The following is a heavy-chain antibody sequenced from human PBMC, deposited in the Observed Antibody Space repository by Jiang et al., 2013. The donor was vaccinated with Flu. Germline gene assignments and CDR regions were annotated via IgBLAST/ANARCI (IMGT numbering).Heavy chain of an antibody. D-gene: IGHD6-13*01. J-gene: IGHJ4*02. CDR1: GYTFSIYY. CDR2: INCSGGST. Sequence: SCKASGYTFSIYYMHWVRQAPGQGLEWMGMINCSGGSTSYAQKFQGRVTMTRDTSTSTVYMELSSLTSEDTAVYYCAREGKVAAAGTSPFLFWGQGTLVTVSS. CDR3: AREGKVAAAGTSPFLF. V-gene: IGHV1-46*01.